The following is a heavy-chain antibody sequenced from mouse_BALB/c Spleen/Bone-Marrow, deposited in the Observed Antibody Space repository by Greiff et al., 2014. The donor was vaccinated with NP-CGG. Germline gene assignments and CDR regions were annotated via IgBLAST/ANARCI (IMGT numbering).Heavy chain of an antibody. D-gene: IGHD1-1*01. CDR2: IDPANGNT. V-gene: IGHV14-3*02. J-gene: IGHJ3*01. CDR3: DPYYYGSSQFAY. Sequence: EVQLQQSGAELVKPGASVKLSCTASGFNIKDTYMHWVKQRPEQGLEWIGRIDPANGNTKYDPKFQGKATITADTSSNTAYLQLSSLTSEDTAVYYCDPYYYGSSQFAYWGQGTLVTVSA. CDR1: GFNIKDTY.